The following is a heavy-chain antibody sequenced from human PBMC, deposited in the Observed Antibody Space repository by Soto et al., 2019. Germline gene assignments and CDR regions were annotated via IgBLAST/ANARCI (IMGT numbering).Heavy chain of an antibody. D-gene: IGHD2-21*02. CDR2: IWYDGSNK. J-gene: IGHJ4*02. CDR1: GFTFSSYG. CDR3: ARVGGNSGRYYFDY. Sequence: HVQLVESGGGVVQPGRSLRLSCVASGFTFSSYGMHWVRQAPGKGLEWVAVIWYDGSNKYYADSVKGRFTISRDNSKNTLYLQMNSLRAEVTAVYYCARVGGNSGRYYFDYWGQGTLVTVSS. V-gene: IGHV3-33*01.